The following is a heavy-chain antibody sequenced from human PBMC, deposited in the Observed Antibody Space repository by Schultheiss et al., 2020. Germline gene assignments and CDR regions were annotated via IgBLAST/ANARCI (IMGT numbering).Heavy chain of an antibody. Sequence: GGSLRLSCAASGFTFSSYAMSWVRQAPGKGLEWVSAISGSGGSTYYADSVKGRFTISRDNSKNTLYLQMNSLRAEDTAVYYCAKAYLGIAAAGRPVYYFDYWGQGTLVNGSS. J-gene: IGHJ4*02. CDR2: ISGSGGST. CDR3: AKAYLGIAAAGRPVYYFDY. CDR1: GFTFSSYA. D-gene: IGHD6-13*01. V-gene: IGHV3-23*01.